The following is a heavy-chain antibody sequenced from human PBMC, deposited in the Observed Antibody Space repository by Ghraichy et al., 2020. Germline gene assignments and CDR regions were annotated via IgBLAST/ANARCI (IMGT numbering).Heavy chain of an antibody. CDR1: GYSFSTYW. Sequence: GESLNISCKGSGYSFSTYWIGWVRQMPGKGLEWMGIIYPGDSDTRYSPSFQGLVTFSADKSISTAYLQWSSLKASDTAMYYCARPEDVGYSSSWYDYWGQGTLVTVSS. CDR2: IYPGDSDT. CDR3: ARPEDVGYSSSWYDY. D-gene: IGHD6-13*01. J-gene: IGHJ4*02. V-gene: IGHV5-51*01.